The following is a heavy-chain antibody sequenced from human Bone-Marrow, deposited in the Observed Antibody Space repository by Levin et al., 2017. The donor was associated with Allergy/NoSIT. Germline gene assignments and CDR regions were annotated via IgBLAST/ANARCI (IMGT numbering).Heavy chain of an antibody. CDR2: INHSGST. D-gene: IGHD3-10*01. V-gene: IGHV4-34*01. Sequence: SCAVYGGSFSGYYWSWIRQPPGKGLEWIGEINHSGSTNYNPSLKSRVTISVDTSKNQFSLKLSSVTAADTAVYYCARGPRGYYYGSGSYYTKNPIDYWGQGTLVTVSS. CDR1: GGSFSGYY. CDR3: ARGPRGYYYGSGSYYTKNPIDY. J-gene: IGHJ4*02.